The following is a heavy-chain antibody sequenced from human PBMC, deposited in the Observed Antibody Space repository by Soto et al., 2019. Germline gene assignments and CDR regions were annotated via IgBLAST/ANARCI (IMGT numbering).Heavy chain of an antibody. Sequence: PGESLKISCKGSGYSFTSYWIGWVRQMPGKGLEWMGIIYPGDSDTRYSPSFQGQVTISADKSISTAYLQWSSLKASDTAMYYCARSADCISTSCYGGYYYYYGMDVWGQGTTVTVSS. V-gene: IGHV5-51*01. CDR1: GYSFTSYW. CDR2: IYPGDSDT. D-gene: IGHD2-2*01. J-gene: IGHJ6*02. CDR3: ARSADCISTSCYGGYYYYYGMDV.